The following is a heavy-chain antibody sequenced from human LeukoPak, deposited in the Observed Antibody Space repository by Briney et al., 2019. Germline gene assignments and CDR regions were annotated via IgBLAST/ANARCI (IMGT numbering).Heavy chain of an antibody. J-gene: IGHJ4*02. CDR1: GFTFSSDA. V-gene: IGHV3-23*01. CDR3: AKDRGRTWVQVAN. Sequence: QTGGSLRLSCIGTGFTFSSDAMGWVRQAPGKGLEWVSVISGSGGSTYYADSVKGRFTISRDNSKNTLYLQMNSLRVEDTAVYYCAKDRGRTWVQVANWGQGTLVTVSS. D-gene: IGHD2-15*01. CDR2: ISGSGGST.